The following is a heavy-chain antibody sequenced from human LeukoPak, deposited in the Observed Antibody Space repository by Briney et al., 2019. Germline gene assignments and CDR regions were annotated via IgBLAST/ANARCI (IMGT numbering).Heavy chain of an antibody. V-gene: IGHV3-9*01. J-gene: IGHJ4*02. CDR2: ISWNSGSI. CDR3: AKDMAGIAVAGPFDY. CDR1: GFTFDDYA. D-gene: IGHD6-19*01. Sequence: GRSLRLSCAASGFTFDDYAMHWVRHAPGEGLEWVPGISWNSGSIGYADSVKGRFTISRDNAKNSLYLQMNSLRAEDTALYYCAKDMAGIAVAGPFDYWGQGTLVTVSS.